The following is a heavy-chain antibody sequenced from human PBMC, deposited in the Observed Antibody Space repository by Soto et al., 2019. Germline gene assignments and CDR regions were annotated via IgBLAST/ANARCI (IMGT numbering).Heavy chain of an antibody. CDR2: INGGKGNT. J-gene: IGHJ4*02. CDR3: AVQRSDYYTYFDY. CDR1: RYTFTSYT. D-gene: IGHD1-26*01. V-gene: IGHV1-3*01. Sequence: QVQVVQSGAEVKKPGASVKVSCKASRYTFTSYTIHWVRQAPGQRLEWMGWINGGKGNTKYSQKFQGRVTITRHTAANIANMELSSLRTEDTAVYYCAVQRSDYYTYFDYWGQGTLVTVSS.